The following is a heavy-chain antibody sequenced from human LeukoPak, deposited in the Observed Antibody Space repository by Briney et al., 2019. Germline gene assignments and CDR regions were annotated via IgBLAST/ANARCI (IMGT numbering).Heavy chain of an antibody. CDR1: GFTFSSYS. J-gene: IGHJ5*02. D-gene: IGHD5-24*01. Sequence: PGGSLRLSCAASGFTFSSYSMNWVRQAPGKGLEWVSSISSSSSYIYYADSVKGRFTISRDNAKNSLYLQMNSLRAEDTAVYYCVRDKEMVGWFDPWGQGTLVTVSS. V-gene: IGHV3-21*01. CDR2: ISSSSSYI. CDR3: VRDKEMVGWFDP.